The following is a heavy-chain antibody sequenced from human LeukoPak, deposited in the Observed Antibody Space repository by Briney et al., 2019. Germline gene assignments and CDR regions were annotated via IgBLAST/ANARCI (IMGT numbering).Heavy chain of an antibody. D-gene: IGHD6-19*01. CDR1: GGSISSGGYY. CDR3: ARDHSSGLYYFDY. V-gene: IGHV4-61*08. CDR2: IYYSGST. Sequence: PSETLSLTCTVSGGSISSGGYYWSWIRQHPGKGLEWIGYIYYSGSTNYNPSLKSRVTISVDTSKNQFTLKLSSVTAADTAVYYCARDHSSGLYYFDYWGQGTLVTVSS. J-gene: IGHJ4*02.